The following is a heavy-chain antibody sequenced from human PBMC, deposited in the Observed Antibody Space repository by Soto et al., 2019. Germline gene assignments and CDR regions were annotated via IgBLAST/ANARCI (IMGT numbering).Heavy chain of an antibody. CDR3: ARIYKGQQLVDYYYGMDV. CDR2: MDPNSGNT. J-gene: IGHJ6*02. Sequence: QVQLVQSGAEVKKPGASVKVSCKASGYTFTSYDINWVRQATGQGLEWMGWMDPNSGNTGYAQKFQGRVTMTRNTYISTAYMELSSLRSEDTAVYYCARIYKGQQLVDYYYGMDVWGQGTTVTVSS. D-gene: IGHD6-13*01. V-gene: IGHV1-8*01. CDR1: GYTFTSYD.